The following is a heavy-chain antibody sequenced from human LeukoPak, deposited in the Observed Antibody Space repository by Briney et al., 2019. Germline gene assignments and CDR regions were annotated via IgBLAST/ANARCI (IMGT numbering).Heavy chain of an antibody. CDR3: ARSRSSTSCLDY. Sequence: GGSLRLSCAASGFTFSSYSMNWVRQAPGKGLEWVSSISSSSSYIYYADSVKGRFTISRDNAKNSLYLQMNSLRAEDTAVYYCARSRSSTSCLDYWGQGTLVTVSS. J-gene: IGHJ4*02. D-gene: IGHD2-2*01. V-gene: IGHV3-21*01. CDR2: ISSSSSYI. CDR1: GFTFSSYS.